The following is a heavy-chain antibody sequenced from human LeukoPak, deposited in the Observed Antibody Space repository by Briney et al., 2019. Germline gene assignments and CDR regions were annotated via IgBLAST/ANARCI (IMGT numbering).Heavy chain of an antibody. CDR2: IRYDGSNK. CDR3: ARHPSSYCGGDCPIDY. CDR1: GFTFSSYG. Sequence: PGGSLRLSCAASGFTFSSYGMHWVRQAPGKGLEWVAFIRYDGSNKYYADSVKGRFTISRDNAKNSLYLQMNSLRAEDTALYYCARHPSSYCGGDCPIDYWGQGTLVTVSS. D-gene: IGHD2-21*02. J-gene: IGHJ4*02. V-gene: IGHV3-30*02.